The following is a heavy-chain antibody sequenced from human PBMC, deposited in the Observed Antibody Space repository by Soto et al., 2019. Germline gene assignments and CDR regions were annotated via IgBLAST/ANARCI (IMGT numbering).Heavy chain of an antibody. CDR1: GYTFTSYY. V-gene: IGHV1-46*01. J-gene: IGHJ4*02. CDR2: INPSGGST. CDR3: ARWLASAGSAMSYYFDY. D-gene: IGHD6-19*01. Sequence: QVQLVQSGAEVKKPGASVKVSCKASGYTFTSYYMHWVRQAPGQGLEWMGIINPSGGSTSYAQKFQGRVTMTRDTSTSTVYMELSSLRSEDTAVYYFARWLASAGSAMSYYFDYWGQGTLVTVSS.